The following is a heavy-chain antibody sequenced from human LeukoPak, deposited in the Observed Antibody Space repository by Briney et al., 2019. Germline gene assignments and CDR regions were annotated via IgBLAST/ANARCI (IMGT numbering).Heavy chain of an antibody. J-gene: IGHJ3*02. CDR3: ARGLILQWLVHDAFDI. V-gene: IGHV4-34*01. CDR1: GGSFSGYY. CDR2: INHSGST. D-gene: IGHD6-19*01. Sequence: SETLSLTCAVYGGSFSGYYWSWIRQPPGKGLEWIGEINHSGSTNYNPSLKSRVSISVDTSKNQFSLKLSSVTAADTAVYYCARGLILQWLVHDAFDIWGQGTMVTVSS.